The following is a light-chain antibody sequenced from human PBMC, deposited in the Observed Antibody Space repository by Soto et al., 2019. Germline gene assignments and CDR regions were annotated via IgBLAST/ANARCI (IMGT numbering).Light chain of an antibody. CDR1: QGISSC. J-gene: IGKJ5*01. V-gene: IGKV1-9*01. Sequence: DIQLTQSPSFLSASVGDRVTITCRASQGISSCLAWYQQKPGKAPKLLIYAASSLQSGVPSRFSGSGSGTEFTLTISSLQPDDFATYYCQQHNSYPITFGQGTRLEIK. CDR2: AAS. CDR3: QQHNSYPIT.